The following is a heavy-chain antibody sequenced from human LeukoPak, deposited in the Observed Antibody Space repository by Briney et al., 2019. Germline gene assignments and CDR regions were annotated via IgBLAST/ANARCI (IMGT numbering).Heavy chain of an antibody. D-gene: IGHD6-13*01. CDR1: GYTFTGYY. Sequence: AASVKVSFKASGYTFTGYYMHWVRQAPGQGLEWMGWINPNSGGTKYAQKFQGRVTMTRDTSISTAYMELSRLRSDDTAVYCCARTGYSSTYRFTGDYWGQGTLVTVSS. J-gene: IGHJ4*02. CDR3: ARTGYSSTYRFTGDY. V-gene: IGHV1-2*02. CDR2: INPNSGGT.